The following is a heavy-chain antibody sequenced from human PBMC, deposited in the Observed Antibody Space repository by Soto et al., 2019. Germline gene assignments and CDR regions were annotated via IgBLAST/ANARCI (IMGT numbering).Heavy chain of an antibody. V-gene: IGHV3-43D*04. CDR1: GFTFDEYA. Sequence: EVQLVESGGGVVQPGGSLRLSCAASGFTFDEYAMHWVRQPPGKGLEWVSLISWDGSNRYYADSVQGRFTISRDNSKYSLSLEMNSLRPEDTALYYCAKDISRGPTKNYDFWSGPDYWGQGTLVTVSS. CDR3: AKDISRGPTKNYDFWSGPDY. J-gene: IGHJ4*02. D-gene: IGHD3-3*01. CDR2: ISWDGSNR.